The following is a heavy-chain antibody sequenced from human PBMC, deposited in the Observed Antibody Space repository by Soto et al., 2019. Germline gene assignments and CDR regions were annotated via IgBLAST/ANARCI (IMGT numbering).Heavy chain of an antibody. J-gene: IGHJ4*03. CDR3: AKDPNGDYIGYFDK. CDR2: VNAGGTYT. V-gene: IGHV3-23*01. D-gene: IGHD4-17*01. CDR1: GFNSNSYA. Sequence: GGSLRLSCAASGFNSNSYAMTWFRQAPGKGLEWVSAVNAGGTYTLYADSVKGRFTISRDNSKNTLYLQMSSLRVEDTATYYCAKDPNGDYIGYFDKWCQGTRVTVVS.